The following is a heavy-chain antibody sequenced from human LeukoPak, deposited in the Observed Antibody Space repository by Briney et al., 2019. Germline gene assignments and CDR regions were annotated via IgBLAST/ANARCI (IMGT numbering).Heavy chain of an antibody. D-gene: IGHD4-17*01. CDR1: GGSISSYY. V-gene: IGHV4-4*07. CDR3: ARDLYGDYVEINWFDP. J-gene: IGHJ5*02. Sequence: NSSETLSLTCTVSGGSISSYYWSWIRPPAGKGLEWIGRIYTSGSTNYNPSLKSRVTMSVDTSKNQFSLKLSSVTAADTAVYYCARDLYGDYVEINWFDPWGQGTLVTVSS. CDR2: IYTSGST.